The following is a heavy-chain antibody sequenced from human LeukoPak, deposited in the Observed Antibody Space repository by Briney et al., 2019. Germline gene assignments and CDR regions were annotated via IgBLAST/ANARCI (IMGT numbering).Heavy chain of an antibody. CDR3: ARDAIGSGSYYNSGMDV. CDR1: GGSISSYY. J-gene: IGHJ6*02. Sequence: SETLSLTCTVSGGSISSYYWSWLRQPPGKGLEWIGYIYYSGSTNYNPSLKSRVTISVDTSKNQFSLKLSSVTAADTAVYYCARDAIGSGSYYNSGMDVWGQGTTVTVSS. V-gene: IGHV4-59*01. CDR2: IYYSGST. D-gene: IGHD3-10*01.